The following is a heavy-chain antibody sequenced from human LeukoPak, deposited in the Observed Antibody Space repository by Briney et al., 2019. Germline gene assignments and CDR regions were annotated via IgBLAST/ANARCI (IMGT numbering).Heavy chain of an antibody. D-gene: IGHD6-19*01. CDR2: FGTGGDS. J-gene: IGHJ2*01. Sequence: GTSLRLSCAASGISFSSHGMHWVRQAAGRGLEWVSAFGTGGDSYYPDSVKGRFTISREDAKNSLYLQMNSLRAGDTAVYYCARGGWSHNNRYFDLWGRGTLVTVSS. V-gene: IGHV3-13*04. CDR3: ARGGWSHNNRYFDL. CDR1: GISFSSHG.